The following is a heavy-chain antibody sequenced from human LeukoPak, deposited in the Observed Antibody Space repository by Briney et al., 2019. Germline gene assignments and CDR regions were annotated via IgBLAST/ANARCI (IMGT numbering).Heavy chain of an antibody. CDR2: IKQDGSEK. CDR3: ARTAGYDYVWGSYRHYIDY. CDR1: GFTVSSNY. D-gene: IGHD3-16*02. Sequence: GGSLRLSCAASGFTVSSNYMSWVRQAPGKGLEWVANIKQDGSEKYYVDSVKGRFTISRDNAKNSLYLQMNSLRAEDTAVYYCARTAGYDYVWGSYRHYIDYWGQGTLVTVSS. V-gene: IGHV3-7*01. J-gene: IGHJ4*02.